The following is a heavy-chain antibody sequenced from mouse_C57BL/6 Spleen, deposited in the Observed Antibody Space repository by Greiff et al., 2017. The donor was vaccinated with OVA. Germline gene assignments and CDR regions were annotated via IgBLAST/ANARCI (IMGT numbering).Heavy chain of an antibody. CDR2: IDPETGGT. J-gene: IGHJ2*01. CDR1: GYTFTDYE. V-gene: IGHV1-15*01. Sequence: QVQLKQSGAELVRPGASVTLSCKASGYTFTDYEMHWVKQTPVHGLEWIGAIDPETGGTAYNQKFKGKAILTADKSSSTAYMELRSLTSEDSAVYYCTTYDYNFDYWGQGTTLTVSS. CDR3: TTYDYNFDY. D-gene: IGHD2-4*01.